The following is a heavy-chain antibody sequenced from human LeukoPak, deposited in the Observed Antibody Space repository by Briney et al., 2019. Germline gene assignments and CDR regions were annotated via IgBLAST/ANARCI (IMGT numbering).Heavy chain of an antibody. V-gene: IGHV3-21*01. CDR2: ISSSSSYI. CDR3: ARDRTQGSSRGDY. Sequence: KPGGSLRLSCAASGFTFSSYAMSWVRQAPGKGLEWVSSISSSSSYIYYADSVKGRLTISRDNAKNSLYLQMNSLRAEDTAVYYCARDRTQGSSRGDYWGQGTLVTVSS. CDR1: GFTFSSYA. D-gene: IGHD6-13*01. J-gene: IGHJ4*02.